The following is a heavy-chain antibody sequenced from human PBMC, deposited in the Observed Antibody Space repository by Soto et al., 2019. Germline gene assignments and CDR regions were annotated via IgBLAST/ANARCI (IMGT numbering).Heavy chain of an antibody. J-gene: IGHJ4*02. Sequence: EVRLVESGGGLVQPGGSLRLSCVASGFTFSSYWLSWVRQAPGKGLEWVANIRQDGSEKYYVDSVKGRFTISRDNAQNSVYLQMNSLRAEDTAVYYCARPSGYCSGGSCFPFDYWGQGNLVTVSP. D-gene: IGHD2-15*01. CDR2: IRQDGSEK. CDR1: GFTFSSYW. CDR3: ARPSGYCSGGSCFPFDY. V-gene: IGHV3-7*03.